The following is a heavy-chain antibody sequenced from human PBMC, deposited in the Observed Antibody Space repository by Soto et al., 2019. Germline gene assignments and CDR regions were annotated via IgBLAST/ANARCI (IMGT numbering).Heavy chain of an antibody. J-gene: IGHJ4*02. V-gene: IGHV3-30-3*01. Sequence: GGSLRLSCAASGFTFSSYAMHWVRQAPGKGLEWVAVISYDGSNKYYADSVKGRFTISRDNSKNTLYLQMNSLRAEDTAVYYCARDMGEWELLLIDYWGQGTLVTVSS. CDR1: GFTFSSYA. CDR3: ARDMGEWELLLIDY. D-gene: IGHD1-26*01. CDR2: ISYDGSNK.